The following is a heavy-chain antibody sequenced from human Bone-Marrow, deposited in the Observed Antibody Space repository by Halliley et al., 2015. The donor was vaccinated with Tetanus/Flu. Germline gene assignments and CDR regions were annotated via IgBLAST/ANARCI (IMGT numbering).Heavy chain of an antibody. J-gene: IGHJ4*02. V-gene: IGHV4-61*08. D-gene: IGHD3-10*01. Sequence: TLSLTCAVSGGSVNSGGSYWSWIRQPPGKGLEWIGYIYYTGGANYNPSLKSRISISIDTSENQFSLKLSSVTAADTAVYYCARLSFMMVQGVLPKDYWGQGTLVTVSS. CDR2: IYYTGGA. CDR3: ARLSFMMVQGVLPKDY. CDR1: GGSVNSGGSY.